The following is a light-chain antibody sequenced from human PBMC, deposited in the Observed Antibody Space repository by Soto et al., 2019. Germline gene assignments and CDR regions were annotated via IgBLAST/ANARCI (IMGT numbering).Light chain of an antibody. CDR2: DVN. J-gene: IGLJ1*01. CDR3: CSYAGSYTYV. CDR1: SSDVGGYNH. Sequence: QSALTQPRSVSGSPGQSVTISCTGSSSDVGGYNHVSWYQQHPGKAPKFMIYDVNKRPSGVPDRFSGSKSGNTASLTISGLQAEDEADYYCCSYAGSYTYVFGPGTKVTVL. V-gene: IGLV2-11*02.